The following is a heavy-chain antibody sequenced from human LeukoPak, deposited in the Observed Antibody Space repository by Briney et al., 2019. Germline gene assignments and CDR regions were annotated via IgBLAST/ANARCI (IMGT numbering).Heavy chain of an antibody. D-gene: IGHD1-26*01. V-gene: IGHV1-2*02. Sequence: ASVKVSCKTSGYTFTDYYMHWVRQAPGQGLEWMGWISPNSGDTDYAQKFQGRVTMTRDTSIGTGYMELTSLRSDDTAVYYCASVRMGATPFDYWGQGTLVTVSS. CDR3: ASVRMGATPFDY. CDR2: ISPNSGDT. CDR1: GYTFTDYY. J-gene: IGHJ4*02.